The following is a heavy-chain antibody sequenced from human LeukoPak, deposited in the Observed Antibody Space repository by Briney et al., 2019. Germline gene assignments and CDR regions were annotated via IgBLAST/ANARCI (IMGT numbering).Heavy chain of an antibody. V-gene: IGHV3-33*08. D-gene: IGHD3-22*01. J-gene: IGHJ2*01. CDR3: ARGYYDSSGPNRYFDL. CDR2: IWYDGSNK. CDR1: GFTFSSYA. Sequence: PGGSLRLSCAASGFTFSSYAMSWVRQAPGKGLEWVAVIWYDGSNKYYADSVKGRFTISRDNSKNTLYLQMNSLRAEDTAVYYCARGYYDSSGPNRYFDLWGRGTLVTVSS.